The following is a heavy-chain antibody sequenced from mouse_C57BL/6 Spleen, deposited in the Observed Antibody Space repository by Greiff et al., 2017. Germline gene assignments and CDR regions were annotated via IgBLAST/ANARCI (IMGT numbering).Heavy chain of an antibody. CDR3: ARDWGLRYFDV. Sequence: QVQLKLPGAELVRPGTSVKLSCKASGYTFTSYWMHWVKQRPGQGLEWIGVIDPSDSYTNYNQKFKGKATLTVDTSSSTAYMQLSSLTSEDSAVYYCARDWGLRYFDVWGTGTTVTVSS. J-gene: IGHJ1*03. CDR2: IDPSDSYT. D-gene: IGHD2-4*01. CDR1: GYTFTSYW. V-gene: IGHV1-59*01.